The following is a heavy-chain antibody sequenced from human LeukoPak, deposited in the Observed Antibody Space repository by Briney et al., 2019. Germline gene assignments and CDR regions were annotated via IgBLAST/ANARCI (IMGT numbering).Heavy chain of an antibody. V-gene: IGHV3-23*01. CDR2: ISGRGGST. Sequence: GGSLRLSCAASGFTFSSYAMSCVSEAPGKGLEWGSAISGRGGSTYYADAVKGRFTISRDNSQNTLYLQMNSLRGEDTAVYYCAKVGLPTYCGGDCYPGLIDYWGQGTLVTVSS. D-gene: IGHD2-21*02. CDR3: AKVGLPTYCGGDCYPGLIDY. J-gene: IGHJ4*02. CDR1: GFTFSSYA.